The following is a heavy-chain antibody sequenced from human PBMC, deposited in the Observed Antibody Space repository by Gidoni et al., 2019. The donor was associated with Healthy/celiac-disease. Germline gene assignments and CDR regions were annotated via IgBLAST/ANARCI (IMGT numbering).Heavy chain of an antibody. CDR3: AREGVIKHDIVVVPAAYLDF. J-gene: IGHJ6*02. Sequence: QVQRVQGEAEARQRGSWEKISCKASGDTVSSYTIGWVRQAPGQGLEWMVRIIPIRGIANYAQKCQGSVTITADKPMSTAYMELSSLRYEDTAVYYCAREGVIKHDIVVVPAAYLDFWGQGTTVTVSS. D-gene: IGHD2-2*01. CDR1: GDTVSSYT. CDR2: IIPIRGIA. V-gene: IGHV1-69*08.